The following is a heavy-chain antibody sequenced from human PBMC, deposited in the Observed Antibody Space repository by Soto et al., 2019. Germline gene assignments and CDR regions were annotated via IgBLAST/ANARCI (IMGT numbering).Heavy chain of an antibody. CDR3: AKETRSRAVTATRVNGMDV. CDR2: ISHDGSNQ. CDR1: GFSFSDFG. D-gene: IGHD2-21*02. J-gene: IGHJ6*02. V-gene: IGHV3-30*18. Sequence: QVQLVESGGGVVQPGRSLRLSCAPSGFSFSDFGMHCVRQAPGKGLEWVAAISHDGSNQYYGDSVKGPFSISRDNSNNRLYLQMNNLEVEDSAIYLCAKETRSRAVTATRVNGMDVWCQGTPVTVSS.